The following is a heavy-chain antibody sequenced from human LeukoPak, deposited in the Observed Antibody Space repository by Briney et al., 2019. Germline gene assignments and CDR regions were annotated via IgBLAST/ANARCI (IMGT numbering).Heavy chain of an antibody. CDR2: ISGGGGGT. CDR3: AKRASFYDSTGYYFDY. CDR1: GFTFSSYG. Sequence: GGSLRLSCAASGFTFSSYGMSWVRQAPGKGLEWVSSISGGGGGTYYADSVKGRFTISRDNSKNTLYLQVNSLRAEDTAAYCCAKRASFYDSTGYYFDYWGQGTLATVSS. J-gene: IGHJ4*02. D-gene: IGHD3-22*01. V-gene: IGHV3-23*01.